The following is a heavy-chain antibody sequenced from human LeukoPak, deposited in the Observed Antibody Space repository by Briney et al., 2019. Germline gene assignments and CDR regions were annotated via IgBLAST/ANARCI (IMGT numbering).Heavy chain of an antibody. J-gene: IGHJ3*02. CDR1: GGTFSSYA. V-gene: IGHV1-46*01. Sequence: ASVKVSCKASGGTFSSYAISWVRQAPGQGLEWMGIINPSGGSTSYAQKFQGRVTMTRDTSTSTVCMELSSLRSEDTAVYYCAREWIQLWSDAFDIWGQGTMVTVSS. CDR3: AREWIQLWSDAFDI. CDR2: INPSGGST. D-gene: IGHD5-18*01.